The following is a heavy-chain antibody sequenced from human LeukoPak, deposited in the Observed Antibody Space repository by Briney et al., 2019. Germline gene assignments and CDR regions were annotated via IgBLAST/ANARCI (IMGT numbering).Heavy chain of an antibody. Sequence: SQTLSLTCTVSGGSISSGYYYWSWIRQHPGKGLEWIGHIYYSGSTFYNPSLKSRVTISVDTSKNQFSLKLSSVTAADTAVYYCARGPSPPYYYGSGSYFVYYYYGMDVWGQGTTVTVSS. CDR1: GGSISSGYYY. D-gene: IGHD3-10*01. J-gene: IGHJ6*02. CDR2: IYYSGST. CDR3: ARGPSPPYYYGSGSYFVYYYYGMDV. V-gene: IGHV4-31*03.